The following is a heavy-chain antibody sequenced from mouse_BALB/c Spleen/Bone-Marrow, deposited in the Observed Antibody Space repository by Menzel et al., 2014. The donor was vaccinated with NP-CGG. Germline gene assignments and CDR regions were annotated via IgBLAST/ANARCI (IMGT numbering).Heavy chain of an antibody. CDR3: ARRTLAMDY. J-gene: IGHJ4*01. V-gene: IGHV1-52*01. CDR2: IDPSTSET. Sequence: QVQLKESGPDLVRPGSSVKMSCKASDYTFTTYWMHWVKQRPGQGLEWIGMIDPSTSETRLNQKFKDKATLIVDKSSNTAYMQLSSLTSEDSAFYYCARRTLAMDYWGQGTSVTVSS. CDR1: DYTFTTYW.